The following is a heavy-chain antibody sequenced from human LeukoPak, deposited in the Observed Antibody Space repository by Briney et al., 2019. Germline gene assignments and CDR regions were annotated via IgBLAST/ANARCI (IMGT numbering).Heavy chain of an antibody. CDR1: GFTFSSYS. V-gene: IGHV3-21*01. CDR3: ARDWSIRGYGYGYLDV. Sequence: GGSLRLSCAASGFTFSSYSMNWVRQAPGKGLEWVSSISSSSSYIYYADSVKGRFTISRDNAKNSLYLQMNSLRAEDTAVYYCARDWSIRGYGYGYLDVWGQGTTVTVSS. J-gene: IGHJ6*02. D-gene: IGHD5-18*01. CDR2: ISSSSSYI.